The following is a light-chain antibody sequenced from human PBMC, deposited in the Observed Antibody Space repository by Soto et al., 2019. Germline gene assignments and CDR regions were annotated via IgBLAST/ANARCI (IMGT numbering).Light chain of an antibody. V-gene: IGLV2-8*01. Sequence: QSVLTQPPSASGSPGQSVTISCTGTSSDVGGYNYVSWYQQHPGKAPKLMIYEVSKRPSGVPDRFSGSKSGNTASLTVPGLQAEDEADYYCRSYAGSNGYVFGTGTKLTVL. CDR1: SSDVGGYNY. J-gene: IGLJ1*01. CDR3: RSYAGSNGYV. CDR2: EVS.